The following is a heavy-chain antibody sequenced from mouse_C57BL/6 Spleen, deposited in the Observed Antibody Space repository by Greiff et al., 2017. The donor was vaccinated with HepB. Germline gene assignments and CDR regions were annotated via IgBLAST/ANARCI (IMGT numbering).Heavy chain of an antibody. CDR3: ARCSSGPYFDY. CDR1: GYTFTSYW. D-gene: IGHD3-2*02. V-gene: IGHV1-55*01. J-gene: IGHJ2*01. CDR2: IYPGSGST. Sequence: QVHVKQPGAELVKPGASVKMSCKASGYTFTSYWITWVKQRPGQGLEWIGDIYPGSGSTNYNEKFKSKATLTVDTSSSTAYMQLSSLTSEDSAVYYCARCSSGPYFDYWGQGTTLTVSS.